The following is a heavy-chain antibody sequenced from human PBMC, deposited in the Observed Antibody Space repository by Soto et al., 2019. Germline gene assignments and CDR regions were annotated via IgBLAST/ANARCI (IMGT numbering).Heavy chain of an antibody. CDR2: ISGSGGST. V-gene: IGHV3-23*01. CDR1: GFTFSSYA. CDR3: AKDAAVVPALTEMQWLVPFDYYDGMDV. Sequence: EVQLLESGGGLVQPGGSLRLSCAASGFTFSSYAMSWVRQAPGKGLEWVSAISGSGGSTYYADSVKGRFTISRDNSKNTLYLQMNSLRAEDTAVYYCAKDAAVVPALTEMQWLVPFDYYDGMDVWGQGTTVTVSS. J-gene: IGHJ6*02. D-gene: IGHD6-19*01.